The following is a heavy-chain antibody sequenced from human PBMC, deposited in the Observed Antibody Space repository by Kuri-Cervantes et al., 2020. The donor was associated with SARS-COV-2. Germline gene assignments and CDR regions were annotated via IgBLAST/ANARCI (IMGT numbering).Heavy chain of an antibody. J-gene: IGHJ6*03. Sequence: SETLSLTCGVSGASFGNYHWSWVRQPPGKGLEGIGDIIYSGATNYSPSLKSRVTISVDTSKNQFSLNLASVTAADTAVYHCARLRRHNNGWFATGYYMDVWGKGTTVTVSS. CDR2: IIYSGAT. CDR1: GASFGNYH. CDR3: ARLRRHNNGWFATGYYMDV. D-gene: IGHD6-19*01. V-gene: IGHV4-34*12.